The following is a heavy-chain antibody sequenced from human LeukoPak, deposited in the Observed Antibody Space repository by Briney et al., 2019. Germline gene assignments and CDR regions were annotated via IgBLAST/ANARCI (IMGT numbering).Heavy chain of an antibody. V-gene: IGHV1-58*02. Sequence: VASVKVSCKASGFTFTTSAMQWVRQARGQRLEWIGWIVVGSGNTNYAQKFQERVTITRDMSTSTAYMELSSLRSEDTAVYYCAARTGALTGSYYYFDCWGQGTLVTVSS. J-gene: IGHJ4*02. D-gene: IGHD1-26*01. CDR3: AARTGALTGSYYYFDC. CDR1: GFTFTTSA. CDR2: IVVGSGNT.